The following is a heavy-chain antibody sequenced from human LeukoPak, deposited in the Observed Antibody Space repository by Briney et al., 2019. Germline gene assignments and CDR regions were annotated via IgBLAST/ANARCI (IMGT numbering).Heavy chain of an antibody. Sequence: PSETLSLTCAVSGGSISSNNWWIWVRQSPEKGLEWIGEIYHDGSTNYNPSLKSRVTISMDKSKNQLSLKLNFVTAADTAVYYCARDRGGYAYSHDYWGQGTLVTVSS. CDR2: IYHDGST. V-gene: IGHV4-4*02. D-gene: IGHD5-18*01. CDR3: ARDRGGYAYSHDY. CDR1: GGSISSNNW. J-gene: IGHJ4*02.